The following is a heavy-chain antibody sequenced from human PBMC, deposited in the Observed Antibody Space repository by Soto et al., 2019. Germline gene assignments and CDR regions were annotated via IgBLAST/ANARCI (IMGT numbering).Heavy chain of an antibody. Sequence: QVQLQESGPGLVKPSQTLSLTCTVSGGSISSGDYYWSWIRQPPGKGLEWIGYIYYSGSTYYNPSLKSRVTISVDTSKNQFSLKLSSVTAADTAVYYCARLLRYFDWLSWFYPCGQGTLVTVSS. D-gene: IGHD3-9*01. V-gene: IGHV4-30-4*01. CDR3: ARLLRYFDWLSWFYP. J-gene: IGHJ5*02. CDR2: IYYSGST. CDR1: GGSISSGDYY.